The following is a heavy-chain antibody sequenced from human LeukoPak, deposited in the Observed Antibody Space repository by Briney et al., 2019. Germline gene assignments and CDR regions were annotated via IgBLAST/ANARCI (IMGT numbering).Heavy chain of an antibody. J-gene: IGHJ3*01. CDR2: ISDSGST. V-gene: IGHV3-23*01. Sequence: QPGGSLRLSCAASGFTFSNYAMTWVRQAPGKGLEWVSTISDSGSTFYADSVKGRFTISRDNSKNTLFLQMNGLRADDTAVYYCAKDWPSEWSQLPDYDAVDVWGQGTMVTVSS. CDR1: GFTFSNYA. CDR3: AKDWPSEWSQLPDYDAVDV. D-gene: IGHD2-15*01.